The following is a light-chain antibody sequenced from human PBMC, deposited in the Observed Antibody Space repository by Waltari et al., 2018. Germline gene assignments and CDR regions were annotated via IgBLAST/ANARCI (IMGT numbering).Light chain of an antibody. CDR1: SSDLGGYNF. CDR3: SSYIDSTTLEL. J-gene: IGLJ2*01. CDR2: DVS. V-gene: IGLV2-14*03. Sequence: QSALTQPASVSGSPGQSITISSTGTSSDLGGYNFSSCYQQVPGNAPRLIIYDVSYRPSGVSSRFSGSKSGNTASLTISGLQAGDEADYFCSSYIDSTTLELFGGGTSLTVL.